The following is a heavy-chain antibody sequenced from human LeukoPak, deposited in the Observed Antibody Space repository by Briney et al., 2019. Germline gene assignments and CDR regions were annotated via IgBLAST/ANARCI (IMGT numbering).Heavy chain of an antibody. J-gene: IGHJ4*02. CDR3: ARDPGTGYPIDY. V-gene: IGHV3-53*01. D-gene: IGHD3-9*01. Sequence: GGSLRLSCAASGFSVSNNYMSRVRQAPGKGLEWISALYVSGSTYYADSVKGRFTISRDNSKNTLYLQMNSLRVEDTAIYYCARDPGTGYPIDYWGQGTLVTVSS. CDR2: LYVSGST. CDR1: GFSVSNNY.